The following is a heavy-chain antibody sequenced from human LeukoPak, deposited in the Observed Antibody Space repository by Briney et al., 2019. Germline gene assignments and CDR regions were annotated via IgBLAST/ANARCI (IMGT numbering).Heavy chain of an antibody. CDR1: GGSFSGYY. CDR2: INHSGST. D-gene: IGHD3-9*01. Sequence: SETLSLTCAVYGGSFSGYYWSWIRQPPGKGLEWIGEINHSGSTNYNPSLKSRVTISVDTSKNQFSLKLSSVTAADTAVYYCASSLPDYDILTGSFLDWGQGTLVTVSS. CDR3: ASSLPDYDILTGSFLD. J-gene: IGHJ4*02. V-gene: IGHV4-34*01.